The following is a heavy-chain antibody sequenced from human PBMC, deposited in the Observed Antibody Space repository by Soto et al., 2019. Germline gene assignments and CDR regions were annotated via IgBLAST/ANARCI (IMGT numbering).Heavy chain of an antibody. CDR3: AKDPGGLDV. CDR2: ISNDGSNK. D-gene: IGHD7-27*01. J-gene: IGHJ6*02. Sequence: GGSLRLSCAASGFTFSSYAMHWVRQAPGKGLEWVAVISNDGSNKYYADSVKGRFTISRDNSKNTLYLQMNSLRAEDTAVYYCAKDPGGLDVWGQGTTVTVSS. V-gene: IGHV3-30*04. CDR1: GFTFSSYA.